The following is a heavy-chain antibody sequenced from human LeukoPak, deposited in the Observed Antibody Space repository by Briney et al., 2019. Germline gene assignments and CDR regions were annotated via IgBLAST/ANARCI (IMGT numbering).Heavy chain of an antibody. CDR2: IWYDGSNE. Sequence: GRSLTLSGAASGFSFSTYGMHWVRQAPGKGLEWVAFIWYDGSNEYYADSVKGRFTISRDRSNNTLYLQLNSLRAEDTAVYYCARPAYSSSWYLYYWGQGTLVTVSS. V-gene: IGHV3-33*01. CDR1: GFSFSTYG. CDR3: ARPAYSSSWYLYY. J-gene: IGHJ4*02. D-gene: IGHD6-13*01.